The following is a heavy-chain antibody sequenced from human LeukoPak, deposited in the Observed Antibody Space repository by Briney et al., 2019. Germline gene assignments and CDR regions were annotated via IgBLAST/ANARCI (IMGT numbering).Heavy chain of an antibody. J-gene: IGHJ6*02. Sequence: ASVKVSCKASGYTFTGYYMHWVRQAPGQGLEWMGWINPNSGGTNYAQKFQGRVTMTRDTSISTAYMELSRLRSDDTAVYYCARFYDILTGYYYYGMDVWGQGTTVTVS. V-gene: IGHV1-2*02. D-gene: IGHD3-9*01. CDR2: INPNSGGT. CDR1: GYTFTGYY. CDR3: ARFYDILTGYYYYGMDV.